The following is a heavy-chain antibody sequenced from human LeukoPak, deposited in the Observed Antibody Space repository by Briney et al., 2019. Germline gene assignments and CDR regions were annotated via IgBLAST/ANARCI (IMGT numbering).Heavy chain of an antibody. Sequence: SETLFLSCTVSGGSISSGDYYWSWIRQPPGKGLEWIGYIYYSGSTYYNPSLKSRLTISGDTSKNQFSLRLSSVTAADTAVYYCARGTWSSSIDYWGQGTLVTVSS. CDR1: GGSISSGDYY. CDR2: IYYSGST. V-gene: IGHV4-30-4*01. J-gene: IGHJ4*02. CDR3: ARGTWSSSIDY. D-gene: IGHD6-6*01.